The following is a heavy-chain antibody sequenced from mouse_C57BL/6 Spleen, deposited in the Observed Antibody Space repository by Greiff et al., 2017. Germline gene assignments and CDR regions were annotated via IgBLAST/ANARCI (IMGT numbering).Heavy chain of an antibody. J-gene: IGHJ1*03. Sequence: EVMLVESEGGLVQPGSSMKFSCTASGFTFSDYYMAWVRQVPEKGLEWVANINYDGSSTYYLDSLKSRFIISRDNAKNILYLQMSSLKSEDTATYYCARVYGNYIYWYFDVWGTGTTVTVSS. CDR1: GFTFSDYY. CDR2: INYDGSST. D-gene: IGHD2-1*01. V-gene: IGHV5-16*01. CDR3: ARVYGNYIYWYFDV.